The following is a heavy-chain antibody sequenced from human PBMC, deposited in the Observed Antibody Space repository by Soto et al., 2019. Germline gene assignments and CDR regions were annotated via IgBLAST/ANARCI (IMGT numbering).Heavy chain of an antibody. CDR1: GYTFTSYA. V-gene: IGHV1-3*01. Sequence: GASVKVSCKASGYTFTSYAMHWVRQAPGQRLEWMGWINAGNGNTKYSQKFQGRVTITRDTSASTAYMELSSLRSEDTAVYYCARADYYYDSSGPNDDWGQGTRVTVSS. CDR2: INAGNGNT. J-gene: IGHJ4*02. D-gene: IGHD3-22*01. CDR3: ARADYYYDSSGPNDD.